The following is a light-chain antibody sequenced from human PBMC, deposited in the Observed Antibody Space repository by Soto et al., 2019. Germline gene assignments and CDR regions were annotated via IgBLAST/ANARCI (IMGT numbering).Light chain of an antibody. CDR3: QQYYISPVT. CDR2: WAS. CDR1: QSVFYCSNNKNY. J-gene: IGKJ3*01. V-gene: IGKV4-1*01. Sequence: DIVMTQSPDSLAVSLGERATINCKSSQSVFYCSNNKNYLAWYQQKPGQPPKLLIYWASTRESGVPDRFSGSGSGTDFTLTISSLQAEDVAVYYCQQYYISPVTFGPGTRVDVK.